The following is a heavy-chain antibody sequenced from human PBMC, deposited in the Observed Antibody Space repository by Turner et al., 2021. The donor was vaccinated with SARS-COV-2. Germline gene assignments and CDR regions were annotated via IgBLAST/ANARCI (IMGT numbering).Heavy chain of an antibody. CDR2: TSYDGSNK. V-gene: IGHV3-30*03. CDR3: ARDSGDFDY. J-gene: IGHJ4*02. D-gene: IGHD3-10*01. CDR1: GFTFSSYG. Sequence: QVQLVESGGGVVQPGRSLRLSCAASGFTFSSYGMHWVRQAPGKGLEWVAVTSYDGSNKYYADSVKGRFTISRDNSKNTLYLQMNSLRAEDTAVYYCARDSGDFDYWGQGTLVTVSS.